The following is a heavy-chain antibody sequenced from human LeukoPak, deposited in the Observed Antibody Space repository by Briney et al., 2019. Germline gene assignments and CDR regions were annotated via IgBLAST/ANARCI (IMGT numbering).Heavy chain of an antibody. CDR2: ISGSGGST. CDR3: AKTKGLVRGVIDY. V-gene: IGHV3-23*01. Sequence: GGSLRLSCAASGFTFSSYAMSWVRQAPGKVLEWVSAISGSGGSTYYADSVKGRFTISRDNSKNTLYLQMNSLRAEDTAVYYCAKTKGLVRGVIDYWGQGTLVTVSS. CDR1: GFTFSSYA. D-gene: IGHD3-10*01. J-gene: IGHJ4*02.